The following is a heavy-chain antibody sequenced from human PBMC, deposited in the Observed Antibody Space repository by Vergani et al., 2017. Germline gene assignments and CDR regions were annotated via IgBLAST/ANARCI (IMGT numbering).Heavy chain of an antibody. CDR1: GFTVGSNY. D-gene: IGHD5-12*01. J-gene: IGHJ3*02. CDR3: ARDAGYSGYDGLSRIVKPDAFDI. CDR2: IYSGGST. V-gene: IGHV3-53*01. Sequence: EVQLVESGGGLIQPGGSLRLSCAASGFTVGSNYMSWVRQAPGKGLEWVSVIYSGGSTYYADSVKGRFTISRDNSKNTLYLQMNSLRAEDTAVYYCARDAGYSGYDGLSRIVKPDAFDIWGQGTMVTVSS.